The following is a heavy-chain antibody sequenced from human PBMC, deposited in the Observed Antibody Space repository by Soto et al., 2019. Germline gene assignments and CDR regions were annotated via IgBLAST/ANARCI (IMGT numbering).Heavy chain of an antibody. J-gene: IGHJ4*02. V-gene: IGHV1-46*01. D-gene: IGHD3-22*01. Sequence: SVKVSCKASGYTFTSYYMHWVRQAPVQGLEWMGIINPSGGSTSYAQKFQGRVTMTRDTSTSTVYMELSSLRSEDTAVYYCARADYYDSSGYYSRAVYYFDYWGQGTLVTVSS. CDR1: GYTFTSYY. CDR3: ARADYYDSSGYYSRAVYYFDY. CDR2: INPSGGST.